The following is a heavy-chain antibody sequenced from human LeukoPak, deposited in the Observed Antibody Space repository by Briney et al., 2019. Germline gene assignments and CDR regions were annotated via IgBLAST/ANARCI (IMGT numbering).Heavy chain of an antibody. CDR2: INHSGST. J-gene: IGHJ4*02. Sequence: PSETLSLTCAVYGGSFSGYYWGWIRQPPGKGLEWIGEINHSGSTNYNPSLKSRVTISVDTSKNQFSLKLSSVTAADTAVYYCARGRSNYDFWSGYYPWASFDYWGQGTLVTVSS. V-gene: IGHV4-34*01. CDR3: ARGRSNYDFWSGYYPWASFDY. D-gene: IGHD3-3*01. CDR1: GGSFSGYY.